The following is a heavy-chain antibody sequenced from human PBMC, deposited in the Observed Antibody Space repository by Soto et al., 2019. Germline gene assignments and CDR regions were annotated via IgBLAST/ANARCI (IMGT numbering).Heavy chain of an antibody. J-gene: IGHJ5*02. CDR1: GFTFSGDW. CDR3: ARGPRGIYHHDH. D-gene: IGHD2-8*02. CDR2: INMDGTST. V-gene: IGHV3-74*01. Sequence: EVQLVESGGGLVQPGGSLRLSCVASGFTFSGDWMHWVRQAAGKGLVWVSRINMDGTSTNYADSVKGRFTITRDNAKNTLYLQMNSLRVDDTAVYYCARGPRGIYHHDHGGQGALFTVS.